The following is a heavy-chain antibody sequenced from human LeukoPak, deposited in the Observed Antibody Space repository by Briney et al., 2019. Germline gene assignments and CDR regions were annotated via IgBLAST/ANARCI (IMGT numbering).Heavy chain of an antibody. Sequence: GGSLRLSCAASGFTFSSYSMNWVRQAPGKGLEWVSSISNSGTYIYCADSVKGRFTISRDNDKNSLYLQMNSLRAEDTAVYYCARGDLSLNYWGQGTLVTVSS. J-gene: IGHJ4*02. D-gene: IGHD3-16*01. CDR3: ARGDLSLNY. CDR1: GFTFSSYS. CDR2: ISNSGTYI. V-gene: IGHV3-21*01.